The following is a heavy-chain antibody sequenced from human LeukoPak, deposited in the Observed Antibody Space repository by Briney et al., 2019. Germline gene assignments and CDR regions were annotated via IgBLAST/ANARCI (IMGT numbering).Heavy chain of an antibody. CDR1: GGSISSGRYY. J-gene: IGHJ5*02. CDR2: IYTSGNT. CDR3: ARSSPEARPIAARANCFDP. Sequence: PSETLSLTCTVSGGSISSGRYYWSWIRQPAGKGLEWIGRIYTSGNTNYNPSLKSRVTISVDTSKSQFSLKLSSVTAADTAVYYCARSSPEARPIAARANCFDPWGQGTLVTVSS. V-gene: IGHV4-61*02. D-gene: IGHD6-6*01.